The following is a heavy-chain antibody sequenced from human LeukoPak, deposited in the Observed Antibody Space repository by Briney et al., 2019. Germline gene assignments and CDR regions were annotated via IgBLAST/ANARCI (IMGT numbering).Heavy chain of an antibody. CDR2: INHSGST. Sequence: PSETLSLTCTVSGGSISSSSYYWGWIRQPPGKGLEWIGEINHSGSTNYNPSLKSRVTISVDTSKNQFSLKLSSVTAADTAVYYCARGAKQWLVRYYYGMDVWGQGTTVTVSS. CDR3: ARGAKQWLVRYYYGMDV. D-gene: IGHD6-19*01. CDR1: GGSISSSSYY. J-gene: IGHJ6*02. V-gene: IGHV4-39*07.